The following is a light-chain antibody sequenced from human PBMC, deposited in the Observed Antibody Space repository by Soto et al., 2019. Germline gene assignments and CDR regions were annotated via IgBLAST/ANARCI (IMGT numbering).Light chain of an antibody. J-gene: IGLJ3*02. CDR2: EVS. V-gene: IGLV2-14*01. CDR3: CSYAGTYTWV. CDR1: SSDVGGYNH. Sequence: QSVLTQPASVSGSPGQSITISCTGTSSDVGGYNHVSWYQQHPGKAPKVMIYEVSYRPSGVSSRFSGSKSGNTASLTISGLQAEDEADYYCCSYAGTYTWVFGGGTRLTVL.